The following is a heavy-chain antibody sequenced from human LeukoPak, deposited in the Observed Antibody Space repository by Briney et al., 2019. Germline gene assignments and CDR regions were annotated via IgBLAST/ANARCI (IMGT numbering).Heavy chain of an antibody. D-gene: IGHD4-17*01. J-gene: IGHJ4*02. CDR2: IFHSGTT. CDR1: GGSISGYY. CDR3: AREGYGTPFDS. Sequence: SETLSLTCTVSGGSISGYYWSWIRQPPGKGLEWIGYIFHSGTTNYNPSLKSRVTISLDTSKNQFSLKLSSVTAADTAMYYCAREGYGTPFDSWGQGTLVTVSS. V-gene: IGHV4-59*01.